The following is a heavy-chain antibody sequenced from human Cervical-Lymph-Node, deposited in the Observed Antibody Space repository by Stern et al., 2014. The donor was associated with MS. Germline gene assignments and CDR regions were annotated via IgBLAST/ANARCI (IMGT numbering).Heavy chain of an antibody. CDR3: ASGTGNKRPTGNY. CDR2: INPSGDSA. V-gene: IGHV1-46*01. D-gene: IGHD3/OR15-3a*01. Sequence: QVQLVQSGAEVKKPGASVNVSCKASGYTFTSHYMHWVRQAPGHGLEWVGIINPSGDSANYAQKFQGRITMTRDTSTSTVYMELSSLRSEDTALYYCASGTGNKRPTGNYWGQGTLVTVSS. CDR1: GYTFTSHY. J-gene: IGHJ4*02.